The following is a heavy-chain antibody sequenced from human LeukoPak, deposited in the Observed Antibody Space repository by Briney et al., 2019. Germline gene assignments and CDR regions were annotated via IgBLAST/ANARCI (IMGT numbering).Heavy chain of an antibody. Sequence: SETLSLTCTVSGASIRSYYWSWIRQPPGHGLEWIGYIYTSGSTNYNPSLRSRVTISVDTSKNQFSLKLSSVTAADTAVYYCTRHRYSASVWFDPWGQGTLVTVSS. J-gene: IGHJ5*02. CDR1: GASIRSYY. CDR3: TRHRYSASVWFDP. CDR2: IYTSGST. V-gene: IGHV4-4*09. D-gene: IGHD2-21*01.